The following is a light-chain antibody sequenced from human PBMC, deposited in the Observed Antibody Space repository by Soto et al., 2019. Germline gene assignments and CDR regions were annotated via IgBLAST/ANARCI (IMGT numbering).Light chain of an antibody. J-gene: IGLJ1*01. V-gene: IGLV2-14*01. CDR2: DVS. CDR3: SSYTSSSDYV. Sequence: QSVLTQPASVSGSPGQSISISCTETSSDVGGYNYVSWYQQHPGKAPKLMIYDVSNRPSGVSNRFSGSKSGNTASLTISGLQAEDEADYYCSSYTSSSDYVFGTGTKVTVL. CDR1: SSDVGGYNY.